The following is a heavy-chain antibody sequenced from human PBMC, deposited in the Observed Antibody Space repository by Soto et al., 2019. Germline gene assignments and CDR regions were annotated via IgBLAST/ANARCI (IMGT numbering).Heavy chain of an antibody. D-gene: IGHD3-22*01. CDR3: AREGDYYDSSGPFDY. Sequence: PSETLSLTCIVSGYSITSGFYWGWIRQPPTKGLEWIGSLYHSGSTYYNPSLKSRVTISVDTSKNQFSLKLSSVTAADTAVYYCAREGDYYDSSGPFDYWGQGTLVTVSS. CDR2: LYHSGST. J-gene: IGHJ4*02. V-gene: IGHV4-38-2*02. CDR1: GYSITSGFY.